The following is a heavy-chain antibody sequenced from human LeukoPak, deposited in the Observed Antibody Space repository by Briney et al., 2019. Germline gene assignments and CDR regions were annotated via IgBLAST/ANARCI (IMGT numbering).Heavy chain of an antibody. CDR2: ISSSGGST. CDR1: GFTFSRYA. CDR3: AKGEGSGWYGDFDY. D-gene: IGHD6-19*01. V-gene: IGHV3-23*01. J-gene: IGHJ4*02. Sequence: GGSLRLSCAASGFTFSRYAMSWVRQAPGKGLEWVSSISSSGGSTYYADSVKGRFTFSRDNSENTLYLQMHSLRAEDTAVYYCAKGEGSGWYGDFDYWGQGTLVTVSS.